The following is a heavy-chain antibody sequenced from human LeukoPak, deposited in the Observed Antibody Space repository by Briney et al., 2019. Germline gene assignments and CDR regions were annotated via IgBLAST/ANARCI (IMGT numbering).Heavy chain of an antibody. V-gene: IGHV3-23*01. CDR3: AKHHYSSSRDYFDY. J-gene: IGHJ4*02. CDR1: GFTFGTYA. D-gene: IGHD6-13*01. CDR2: ISGSGGST. Sequence: GGSLRLSCAASGFTFGTYAMTWVRQAPGKGLEWVSVISGSGGSTNYADSVKGRFIISRDNSRDTLFLQMNSLRAEDTAVYYCAKHHYSSSRDYFDYWGQGTLVTVSS.